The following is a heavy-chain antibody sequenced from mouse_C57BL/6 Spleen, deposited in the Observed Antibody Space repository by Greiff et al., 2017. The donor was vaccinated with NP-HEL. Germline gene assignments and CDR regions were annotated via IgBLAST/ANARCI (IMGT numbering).Heavy chain of an antibody. J-gene: IGHJ2*01. V-gene: IGHV1-7*01. D-gene: IGHD3-3*01. CDR3: AREGPDY. Sequence: QVHVKQSGAELAKPGASVKLSCKASGYTFTSYWMHWVKQRPGQGLEWIGYINPSSGSTKYNQKFKDKATLTAEKSSSTAYMQLSSLTYEDSAVYYCAREGPDYWGQGTTLTVSS. CDR2: INPSSGST. CDR1: GYTFTSYW.